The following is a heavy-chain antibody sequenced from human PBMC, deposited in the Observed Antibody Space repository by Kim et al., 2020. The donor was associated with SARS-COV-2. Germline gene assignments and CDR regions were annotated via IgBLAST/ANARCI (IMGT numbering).Heavy chain of an antibody. J-gene: IGHJ4*02. D-gene: IGHD3-3*01. Sequence: GGSLRLSCAASGFTFSNAWMSWVRQAPGKVLEWVGRIKSKTDGGTTDYAAPVKGRFTISRDDSKNTLYLQMNSLKTEDTAVYYCTTTYYDFWSGENDYWGQGTLVTVSS. V-gene: IGHV3-15*01. CDR2: IKSKTDGGTT. CDR3: TTTYYDFWSGENDY. CDR1: GFTFSNAW.